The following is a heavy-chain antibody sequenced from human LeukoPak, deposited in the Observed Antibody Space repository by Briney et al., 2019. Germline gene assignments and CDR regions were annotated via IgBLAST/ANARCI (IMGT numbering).Heavy chain of an antibody. V-gene: IGHV3-74*01. Sequence: GGSLRLSCAASGFTFSRFWMHWVRQAPGKGLVWVSRTSSDGSSTVYADSVKGRFTISRDNAKKTLYLQMTSLRAEDTAIYYCARGSDAGFDYWAREPWSPSPQ. CDR3: ARGSDAGFDY. CDR2: TSSDGSST. J-gene: IGHJ4*02. CDR1: GFTFSRFW.